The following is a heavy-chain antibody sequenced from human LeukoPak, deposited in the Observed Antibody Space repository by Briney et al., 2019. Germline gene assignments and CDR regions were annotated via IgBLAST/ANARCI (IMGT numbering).Heavy chain of an antibody. J-gene: IGHJ4*02. CDR1: GFTLSSYA. CDR3: AKLGRTVVTRGYFDY. CDR2: ISGSGGST. V-gene: IGHV3-23*01. D-gene: IGHD4-23*01. Sequence: PGGSLRLSCAASGFTLSSYAMSWVRQAPGKGLEWVSAISGSGGSTYYADSVKGRFTISRDNSKNTLYLQMNSLRAEDTAVYYCAKLGRTVVTRGYFDYWGQGTLVTVSS.